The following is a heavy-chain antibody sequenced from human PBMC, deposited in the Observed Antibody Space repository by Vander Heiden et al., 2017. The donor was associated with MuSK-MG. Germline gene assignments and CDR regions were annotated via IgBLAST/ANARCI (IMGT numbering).Heavy chain of an antibody. J-gene: IGHJ6*03. V-gene: IGHV1-69*01. D-gene: IGHD3-3*01. CDR3: AREVSVSGYYYYMDV. Sequence: QVQLVQSGAEVQKPGYSVKVSCKASGGTFSSYAISWVRQAAGQGLEWMGGIIPIFGTANYAQKFQGRVTITADESTSTAYMELSSLRSEDTPVYYCAREVSVSGYYYYMDVWGEGTTVTVSS. CDR1: GGTFSSYA. CDR2: IIPIFGTA.